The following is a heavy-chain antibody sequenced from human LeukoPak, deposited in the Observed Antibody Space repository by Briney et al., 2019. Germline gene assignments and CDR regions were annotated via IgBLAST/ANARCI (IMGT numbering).Heavy chain of an antibody. D-gene: IGHD3-22*01. Sequence: GGSLRLSCAASGFTFSSYGMHWVRQAPGKGLEWVAFIRYDGSNKYYADSVKGRFTISRDNSKNTLYLQMNSLRAEDTAVYYCARDRGLGCYYDSSGYFQGMDVWRQGTTVTVSS. V-gene: IGHV3-30*02. CDR1: GFTFSSYG. J-gene: IGHJ6*02. CDR3: ARDRGLGCYYDSSGYFQGMDV. CDR2: IRYDGSNK.